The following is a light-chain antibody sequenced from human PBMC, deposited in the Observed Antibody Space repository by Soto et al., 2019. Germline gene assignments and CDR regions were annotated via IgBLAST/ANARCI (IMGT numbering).Light chain of an antibody. CDR3: SSYGGNNNLV. Sequence: QSVLTQPPSASGSPGQSVTISCTGTSTDVGAYDYVSWYRQHPGKVPKLMIYEVSKRPSGVPARFSGSKSGNTAPLTVSGLQAEDEADYFCSSYGGNNNLVFGGGTKLTVL. CDR1: STDVGAYDY. J-gene: IGLJ2*01. V-gene: IGLV2-8*01. CDR2: EVS.